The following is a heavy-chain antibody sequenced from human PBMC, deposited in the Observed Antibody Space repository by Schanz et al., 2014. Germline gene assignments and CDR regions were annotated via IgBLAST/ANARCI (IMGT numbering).Heavy chain of an antibody. CDR1: GYTLSKLS. J-gene: IGHJ4*02. V-gene: IGHV1-24*01. D-gene: IGHD3-10*01. CDR2: LDLEDGEI. CDR3: ATAEDASGSYGLPACGV. Sequence: QVQLVQSGAEVKKAGASVKVSCKVSGYTLSKLSIHWVRQAPGKGLEWMGGLDLEDGEIVYAEQLKGRVTMTEDTSTDTAYMELSSLRSQDTAVYYCATAEDASGSYGLPACGVWGQGTLVPVSS.